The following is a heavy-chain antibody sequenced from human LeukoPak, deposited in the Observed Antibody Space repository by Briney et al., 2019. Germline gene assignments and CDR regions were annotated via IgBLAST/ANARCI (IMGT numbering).Heavy chain of an antibody. D-gene: IGHD6-13*01. CDR2: ISGSGGST. Sequence: GGSLRLSCAASGFTFSSYAMSWVRQAPGKGLEWVSAISGSGGSTNYADSVKGRFTISRDNSKNTLYLQMNSLRAEDTAVYYCGCSYSSSWYFDYWGQGTLVTVSS. V-gene: IGHV3-23*01. J-gene: IGHJ4*02. CDR1: GFTFSSYA. CDR3: GCSYSSSWYFDY.